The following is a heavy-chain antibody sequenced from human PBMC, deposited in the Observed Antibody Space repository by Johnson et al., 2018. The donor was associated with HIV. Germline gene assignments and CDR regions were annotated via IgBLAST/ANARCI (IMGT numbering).Heavy chain of an antibody. CDR1: GFTFADYG. V-gene: IGHV3-30*02. D-gene: IGHD6-19*01. Sequence: QVQLVESGGGVVQPGGSLRLSCAASGFTFADYGMHWVRQPPGKGLEWVAFIAHDESITHYADSVKGRFTMSRDNSKNTLYLHMKSLRPEDTSIYYCAKEDKLGVWYSDAFDVWGQGTVVTVSS. J-gene: IGHJ3*01. CDR2: IAHDESIT. CDR3: AKEDKLGVWYSDAFDV.